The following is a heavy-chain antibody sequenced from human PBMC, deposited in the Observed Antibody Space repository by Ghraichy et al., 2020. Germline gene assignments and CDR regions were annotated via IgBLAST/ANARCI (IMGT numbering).Heavy chain of an antibody. CDR1: GFTLSNAW. CDR2: IKSKTDGGTT. D-gene: IGHD1-26*01. CDR3: TTELRWELLDLRDY. J-gene: IGHJ4*02. V-gene: IGHV3-15*01. Sequence: LSLTCAASGFTLSNAWMSWVRQAPGKGLEWVGRIKSKTDGGTTDYAAPVRGRFTISRDDSENTLYLQMNSLKTEDTAVYYCTTELRWELLDLRDYWGQGTLVTVSS.